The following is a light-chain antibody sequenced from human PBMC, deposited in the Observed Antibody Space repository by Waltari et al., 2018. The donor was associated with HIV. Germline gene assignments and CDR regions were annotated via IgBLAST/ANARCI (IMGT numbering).Light chain of an antibody. CDR2: WAS. V-gene: IGKV4-1*01. J-gene: IGKJ1*01. CDR3: QQYYTTPQT. CDR1: QSVLHRSNNKNY. Sequence: DIVMTQSPDYLAVSLGERATINCKSSQSVLHRSNNKNYLAWYQQKPGRPPKLLIYWASTRESGVPERFSGSGSGTDFTLTISSLQAEDVAVYYCQQYYTTPQTFGQGTKVEIK.